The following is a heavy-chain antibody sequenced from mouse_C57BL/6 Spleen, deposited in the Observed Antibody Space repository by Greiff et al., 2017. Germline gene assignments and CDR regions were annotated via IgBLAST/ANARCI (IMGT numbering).Heavy chain of an antibody. J-gene: IGHJ4*01. Sequence: QVQLQQSGAELVKPGASVKLSCKASGYTFTEYTIHWVKQRSGQGLEWIGWFYPGSGSIKYNEKFKDKATLTEDKSSSTVYMELSRLTSEDSAVYFSARHPDGSSPYGDARDYWGQGTSVTVSS. CDR2: FYPGSGSI. CDR3: ARHPDGSSPYGDARDY. D-gene: IGHD1-1*01. CDR1: GYTFTEYT. V-gene: IGHV1-62-2*01.